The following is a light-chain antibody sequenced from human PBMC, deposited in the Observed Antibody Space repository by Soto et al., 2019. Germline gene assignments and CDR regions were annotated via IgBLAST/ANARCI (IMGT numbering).Light chain of an antibody. J-gene: IGKJ3*01. Sequence: EIVLTQSPGTLSLSPGERATLSCRASQSVSSSYLAWYQQKPGQAPRLLIYGASSRATGIPDRFSGSGSGTDFTFTISRLEPEDFAVYYCQQYGSSPFTFGPGT. CDR2: GAS. CDR1: QSVSSSY. CDR3: QQYGSSPFT. V-gene: IGKV3-20*01.